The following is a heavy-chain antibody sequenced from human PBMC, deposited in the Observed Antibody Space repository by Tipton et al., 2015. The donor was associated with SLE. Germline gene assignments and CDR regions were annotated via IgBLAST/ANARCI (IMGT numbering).Heavy chain of an antibody. CDR2: INHSGST. D-gene: IGHD3-22*01. Sequence: TLSLTCAVSGGSISSGGYSWSWIRQPPGKGLEWIGEINHSGSTNYNPSLKSRVTISVDTSKNQFSLKLSSVTAADTAVYYCARGMIVVVSFDYWGQGTLVTVSS. J-gene: IGHJ4*02. V-gene: IGHV4-30-2*01. CDR1: GGSISSGGYS. CDR3: ARGMIVVVSFDY.